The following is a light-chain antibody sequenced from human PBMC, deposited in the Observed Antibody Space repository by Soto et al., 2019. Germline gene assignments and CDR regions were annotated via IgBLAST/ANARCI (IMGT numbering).Light chain of an antibody. Sequence: EIVMTQSPATLSVSPGERATLSCRASQSVSNNLAWYQQKPGQAPRLLIYGASTRATGIPARFSGSGSETEFTLNISSLQSEDFAVYYCQQYNYWPWTFGQGTKVEIK. V-gene: IGKV3-15*01. CDR3: QQYNYWPWT. J-gene: IGKJ1*01. CDR1: QSVSNN. CDR2: GAS.